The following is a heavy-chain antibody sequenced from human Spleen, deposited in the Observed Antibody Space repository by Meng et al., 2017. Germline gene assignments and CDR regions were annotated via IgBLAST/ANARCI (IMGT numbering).Heavy chain of an antibody. CDR1: VYTFTAYY. J-gene: IGHJ4*02. Sequence: QVQLVLSGADVKKPGPSVKVSCKASVYTFTAYYIHWVRQAPGQGLEWMGRINPNSGGTNFAQKFQGRVIMTRDTSSSTAYMELSSLGSDDSALYYCVKHSSDWSLDSWGQGTLVTVSS. CDR3: VKHSSDWSLDS. CDR2: INPNSGGT. D-gene: IGHD6-19*01. V-gene: IGHV1-2*06.